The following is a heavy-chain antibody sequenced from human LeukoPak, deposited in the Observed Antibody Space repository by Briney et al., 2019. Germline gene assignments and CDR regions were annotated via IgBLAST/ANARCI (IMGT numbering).Heavy chain of an antibody. CDR3: ASTIWGYDVAATDYYFDY. CDR1: GYTFTSYG. CDR2: ISAYNGNT. V-gene: IGHV1-18*01. D-gene: IGHD2-15*01. J-gene: IGHJ4*02. Sequence: ASVKVSCKASGYTFTSYGISWVRQAPGRGLEWMGWISAYNGNTNYAQKLQGRVTMTTDTSTSTAYMELRSLRSDDTAVYYCASTIWGYDVAATDYYFDYWGQGTLVTVSS.